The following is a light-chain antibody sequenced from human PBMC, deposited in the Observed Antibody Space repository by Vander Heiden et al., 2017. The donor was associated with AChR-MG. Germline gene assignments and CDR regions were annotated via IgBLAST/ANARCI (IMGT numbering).Light chain of an antibody. Sequence: IVLTQSPGTLSLSPAERATLSCRASQSVSSSYLAWYQQKPGQAPRLLIYGASSRATGIPDRFSGSGSGTDFTLTISRLEPEDFAVYYCQQYGSSLLTFGGGTKVEIK. CDR1: QSVSSSY. CDR3: QQYGSSLLT. J-gene: IGKJ4*01. CDR2: GAS. V-gene: IGKV3-20*01.